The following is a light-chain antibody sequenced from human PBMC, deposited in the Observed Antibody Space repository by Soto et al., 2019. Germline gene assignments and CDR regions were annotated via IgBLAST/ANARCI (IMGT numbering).Light chain of an antibody. Sequence: QSVLTQPASVSGSPGQSIAISCTGTSSDVGGYNYVSWYRQHPGKAPKVMIYDVNNRPSGVSDRFSGSKSGNTASLTISGLQADDEADYYCSSYTSGSLYVFGTGTKVTVL. CDR1: SSDVGGYNY. CDR2: DVN. CDR3: SSYTSGSLYV. J-gene: IGLJ1*01. V-gene: IGLV2-14*03.